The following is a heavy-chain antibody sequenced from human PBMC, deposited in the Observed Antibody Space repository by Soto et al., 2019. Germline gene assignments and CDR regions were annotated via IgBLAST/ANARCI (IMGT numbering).Heavy chain of an antibody. CDR3: AIRGGSCYSFDCYYYYYMDV. J-gene: IGHJ6*03. V-gene: IGHV3-23*01. Sequence: GRALRLSCAASGFTFSSYAMSSVRQAPGKGLEWVSAISGSGGSTYYADSVKGRFTISRDNSKNTLYLQMNSLRAEDTAVYYCAIRGGSCYSFDCYYYYYMDVWGKGTTVTVSS. CDR2: ISGSGGST. D-gene: IGHD2-15*01. CDR1: GFTFSSYA.